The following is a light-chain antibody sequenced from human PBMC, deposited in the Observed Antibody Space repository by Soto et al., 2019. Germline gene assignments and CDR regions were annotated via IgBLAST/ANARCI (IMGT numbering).Light chain of an antibody. Sequence: QSVLTQPASVSGSPGQSITISCTGTSSDVGSYNLVSWYQQHPGKVPELMIYEGSKRPSGVSNRFSGSKSGNTASLTISGLQAEDEADYYCCSYAGSSTVFGGGTKLTVL. J-gene: IGLJ2*01. CDR1: SSDVGSYNL. CDR3: CSYAGSSTV. V-gene: IGLV2-23*01. CDR2: EGS.